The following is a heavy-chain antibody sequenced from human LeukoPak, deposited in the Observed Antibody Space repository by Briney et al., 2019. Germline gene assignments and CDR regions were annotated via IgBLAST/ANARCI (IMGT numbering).Heavy chain of an antibody. Sequence: PGGSLRLSCAASGFTFSSYGMIWVRQAPGKELEWVSTIFPSSVEIHYADSVKGRFTISRDNSRSTLSLQMDSLRAEDTATYYCATYRQIQVPFEFWGQGTLVTVSS. CDR1: GFTFSSYG. D-gene: IGHD5-18*01. J-gene: IGHJ4*02. CDR3: ATYRQIQVPFEF. CDR2: IFPSSVEI. V-gene: IGHV3-23*01.